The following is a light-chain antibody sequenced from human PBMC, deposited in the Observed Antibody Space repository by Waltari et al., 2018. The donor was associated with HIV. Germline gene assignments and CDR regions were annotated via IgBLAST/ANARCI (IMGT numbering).Light chain of an antibody. J-gene: IGKJ3*01. Sequence: DIQMTQSPSSLSSSVGDRVTITCQASQDINNYLNWYQLKPGKAPKFLIYAASNLETGVPSRFSGSGSGTGFTFTISSLQPDDIATYYCQQYDSLPFTFGPGTKVHI. CDR2: AAS. CDR1: QDINNY. V-gene: IGKV1-33*01. CDR3: QQYDSLPFT.